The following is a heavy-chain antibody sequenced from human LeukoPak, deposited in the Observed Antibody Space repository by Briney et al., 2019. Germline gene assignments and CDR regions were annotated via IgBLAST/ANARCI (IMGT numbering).Heavy chain of an antibody. CDR3: ARSPLRSRLQLSGPRAPFDY. J-gene: IGHJ4*02. D-gene: IGHD6-6*01. CDR1: GFTFSSYA. Sequence: SGGSLRLSCAASGFTFSSYAMSWVRQAPGKGLEWVSAISGSGGSTYYADSVKGRFTISRDNSKNTLYLQMNSLRAEDTAVYYCARSPLRSRLQLSGPRAPFDYWGQGTLVTVSS. V-gene: IGHV3-23*01. CDR2: ISGSGGST.